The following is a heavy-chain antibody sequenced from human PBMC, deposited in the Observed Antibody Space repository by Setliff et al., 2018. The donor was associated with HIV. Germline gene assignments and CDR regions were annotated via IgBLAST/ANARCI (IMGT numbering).Heavy chain of an antibody. Sequence: SETLSLTCTVSGGSISSSSYYWGWIRQPPGKGLEWIGSIYYSGSTYYNPSLKSRVTTSVDTSKNQFSLKLSSVTAADTAVYYCARWELYYYYMDVWGKGTTVTVSS. J-gene: IGHJ6*03. V-gene: IGHV4-39*01. D-gene: IGHD1-26*01. CDR3: ARWELYYYYMDV. CDR1: GGSISSSSYY. CDR2: IYYSGST.